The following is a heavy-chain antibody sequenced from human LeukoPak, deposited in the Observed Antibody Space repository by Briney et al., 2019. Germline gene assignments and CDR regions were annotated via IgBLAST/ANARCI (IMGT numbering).Heavy chain of an antibody. CDR2: IYNTGTT. J-gene: IGHJ4*02. V-gene: IGHV4-59*01. Sequence: SETLFLTCTISGDSINYNYWSWIRQPPGKGLECIGYIYNTGTTNYNPSLKSRVTISVDTSKNQFSLKLSSVTAADTALYYCARERCDSTTCYYDYWGQGTLVTVSS. CDR1: GDSINYNY. CDR3: ARERCDSTTCYYDY. D-gene: IGHD2-2*01.